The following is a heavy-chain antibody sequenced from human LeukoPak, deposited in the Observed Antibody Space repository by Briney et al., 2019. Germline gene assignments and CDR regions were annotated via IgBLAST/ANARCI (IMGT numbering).Heavy chain of an antibody. D-gene: IGHD5-12*01. Sequence: PSETLSLTCAVYGGSFSGYYWSWIRQPPGKGLEWIGEINHSGSTNYNPSLKSRVTISVDTSKNQFSLKLSSVTAADTAVYYCARGSALGEVVASFDYWGQGTLVTVSS. CDR3: ARGSALGEVVASFDY. CDR2: INHSGST. V-gene: IGHV4-34*01. CDR1: GGSFSGYY. J-gene: IGHJ4*02.